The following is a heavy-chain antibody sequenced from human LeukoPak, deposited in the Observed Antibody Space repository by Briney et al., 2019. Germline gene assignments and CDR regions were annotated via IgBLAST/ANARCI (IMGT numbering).Heavy chain of an antibody. Sequence: GGSLRLSCAASGFTFSSYWMHWVRQAPGKGLVWVSRINSDGSSTSYADSVKGRFTISRDNAKNTLYLQVNSLRAEDTAVYYCARDRQWLVPPEWGQGTLVTVSS. CDR3: ARDRQWLVPPE. D-gene: IGHD6-19*01. J-gene: IGHJ4*02. V-gene: IGHV3-74*01. CDR1: GFTFSSYW. CDR2: INSDGSST.